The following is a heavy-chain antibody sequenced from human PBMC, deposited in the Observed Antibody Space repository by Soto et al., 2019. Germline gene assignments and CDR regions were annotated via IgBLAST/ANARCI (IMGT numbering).Heavy chain of an antibody. J-gene: IGHJ4*02. Sequence: GGSLRLSCAASGFTFSSYAMSWVRQAPGKGLEWVSAISGSGGSTYYADSVKGRFTISRDNSKNTLYLQMNSLRAEDTAVYYCAKMEAAVRPLTGYYFDYWGQGTLVTVSS. D-gene: IGHD7-27*01. CDR2: ISGSGGST. CDR3: AKMEAAVRPLTGYYFDY. CDR1: GFTFSSYA. V-gene: IGHV3-23*01.